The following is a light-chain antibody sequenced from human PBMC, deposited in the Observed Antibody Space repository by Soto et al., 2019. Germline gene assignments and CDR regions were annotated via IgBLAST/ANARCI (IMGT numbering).Light chain of an antibody. V-gene: IGKV3-20*01. CDR2: DTS. Sequence: EIVLTQSPGTLSLSPGERATLSCRASQTLSNSFIAWYQQKPGQAPRLLIYDTSSRATGVPDRYSASGSGTDFTLTISRLKTEDFAVFFCQQYGTSEIIFGQGTRLEIK. J-gene: IGKJ5*01. CDR1: QTLSNSF. CDR3: QQYGTSEII.